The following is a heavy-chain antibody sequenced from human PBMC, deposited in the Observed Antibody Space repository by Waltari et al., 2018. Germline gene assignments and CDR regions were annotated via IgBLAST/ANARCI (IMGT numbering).Heavy chain of an antibody. V-gene: IGHV4-59*01. CDR3: ARDRTGDLYFWYFDL. J-gene: IGHJ2*01. D-gene: IGHD7-27*01. CDR1: GGSISSYY. CDR2: IYYSGST. Sequence: VQLQESGPGLVKPSETLSLTCTVSGGSISSYYWRWIRQPPGKGLEWIGYIYYSGSTNYNPSLKSRVTISVDTSKNQFSLKLSSVTAADTAVYYCARDRTGDLYFWYFDLWGRGTLVTVSS.